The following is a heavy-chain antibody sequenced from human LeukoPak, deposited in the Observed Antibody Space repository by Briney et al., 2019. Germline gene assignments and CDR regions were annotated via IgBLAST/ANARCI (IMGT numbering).Heavy chain of an antibody. CDR1: GFTFSSYG. D-gene: IGHD3-16*02. CDR3: AKDLYYDYVWGSYRNVPMDR. J-gene: IGHJ5*02. Sequence: GRSLRLSCAASGFTFSSYGMHWVRQAPGKGLEWVAVISYDGSNKYYADSVKGRFTISRDNSKNTLYLQMNSLRAEDTAVYYCAKDLYYDYVWGSYRNVPMDRWGQGTLVTVSS. CDR2: ISYDGSNK. V-gene: IGHV3-30*18.